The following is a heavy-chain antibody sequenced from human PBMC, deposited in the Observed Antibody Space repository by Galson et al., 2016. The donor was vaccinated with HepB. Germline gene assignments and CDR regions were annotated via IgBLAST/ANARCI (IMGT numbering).Heavy chain of an antibody. J-gene: IGHJ4*02. CDR1: GGSIKRGAYY. CDR3: ARHLLWFGESGLDS. Sequence: SETLSLTCTLSGGSIKRGAYYWGWIRQSPGKGLEWIGSVSYSGATYYNPSLKSRVTISDTASGKQFSLRVASVTAADTALYFCARHLLWFGESGLDSWGRGTLVIVSS. CDR2: VSYSGAT. V-gene: IGHV4-39*01. D-gene: IGHD3-10*01.